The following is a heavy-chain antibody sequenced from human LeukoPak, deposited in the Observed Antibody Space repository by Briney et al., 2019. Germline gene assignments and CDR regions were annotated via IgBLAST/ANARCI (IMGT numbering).Heavy chain of an antibody. D-gene: IGHD3-10*01. V-gene: IGHV1-69*13. CDR1: GGTFSSYA. J-gene: IGHJ4*02. CDR2: IIPIFGTA. Sequence: SVKVSCKASGGTFSSYAISWVRQAPGQGLEWMGGIIPIFGTANYAQKFQGRVTITADESTSTAYMELSSLRSEDTAVYYCARGYYYYGSGSYYNLLYFDYWGQGTLVTVSS. CDR3: ARGYYYYGSGSYYNLLYFDY.